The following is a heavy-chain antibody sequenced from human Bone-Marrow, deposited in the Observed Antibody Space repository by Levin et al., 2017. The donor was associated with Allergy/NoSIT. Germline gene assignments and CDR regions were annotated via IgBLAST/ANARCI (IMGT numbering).Heavy chain of an antibody. CDR3: ARDLAAAGEYYYYDGMDV. CDR2: IYYSGST. Sequence: SQTLSLTCTVSGGSISSSSYYWGWIRQPPGKGLEWIGSIYYSGSTYYNPSLKSRVTISVDTSKNQFSLKLSSVTAADTAVYYCARDLAAAGEYYYYDGMDVWGQGTTVTVSS. CDR1: GGSISSSSYY. D-gene: IGHD6-13*01. J-gene: IGHJ6*02. V-gene: IGHV4-39*07.